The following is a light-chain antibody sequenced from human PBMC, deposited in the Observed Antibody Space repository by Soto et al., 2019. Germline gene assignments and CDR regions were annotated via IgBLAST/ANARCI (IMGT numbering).Light chain of an antibody. Sequence: DIQMTQSPSSLSASVEDRVIITCRASQSISNHLNWYQQKPGKAPKLLIFDASSLDSGVPSRFSGSGSGTEFTLTISSLQPDDFATYYCQQYNSYSGYTFGQGTKVDIK. CDR3: QQYNSYSGYT. CDR2: DAS. J-gene: IGKJ2*01. CDR1: QSISNH. V-gene: IGKV1-5*01.